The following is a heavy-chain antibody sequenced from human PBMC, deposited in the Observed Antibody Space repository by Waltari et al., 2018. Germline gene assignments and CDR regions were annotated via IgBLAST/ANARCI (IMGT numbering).Heavy chain of an antibody. V-gene: IGHV3-30*02. CDR1: GFTFSSYG. D-gene: IGHD4-17*01. CDR2: VRYAGSNK. Sequence: QVQLVESGGGVVQPGGSLRLSCAASGFTFSSYGMHWVRQAPGKGLEWVAFVRYAGSNKYYADSVKGRFTISRDNSKNTLYLQMNSLRAEDTAVYYCAKISVTVTKSDAFDIWGQGTMVTVSS. J-gene: IGHJ3*02. CDR3: AKISVTVTKSDAFDI.